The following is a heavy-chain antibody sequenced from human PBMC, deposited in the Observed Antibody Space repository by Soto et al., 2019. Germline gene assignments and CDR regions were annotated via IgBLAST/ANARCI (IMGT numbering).Heavy chain of an antibody. CDR2: IYHTGTT. V-gene: IGHV4-38-2*02. Sequence: PSETLSLTCTVSGDSIISIYHWAWIRQPPGRGLEWSASIYHTGTTDYTPSLKGRFTISVDTSKNQFSLRLSSVTAAESAVYFCARTHNVGHYPHFGQGILVTVSS. CDR3: ARTHNVGHYPH. CDR1: GDSIISIYH. J-gene: IGHJ1*01. D-gene: IGHD3-10*01.